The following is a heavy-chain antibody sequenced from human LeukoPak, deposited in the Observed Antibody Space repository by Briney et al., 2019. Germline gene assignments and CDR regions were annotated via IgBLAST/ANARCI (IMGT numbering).Heavy chain of an antibody. CDR1: GFTFSSHW. CDR2: IWYDGSNK. Sequence: GGSLRLSCVASGFTFSSHWMSWVRQAPGKGLEWVAVIWYDGSNKYYADSVKGRFTISRDNSKNTLYLQMNSLRAEDTAVYYCARDSSGKYLVGNDAFDIWGQGTMVTVSS. CDR3: ARDSSGKYLVGNDAFDI. J-gene: IGHJ3*02. V-gene: IGHV3-33*08. D-gene: IGHD6-19*01.